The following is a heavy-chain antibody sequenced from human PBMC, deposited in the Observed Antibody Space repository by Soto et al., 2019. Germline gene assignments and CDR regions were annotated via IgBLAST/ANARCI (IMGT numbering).Heavy chain of an antibody. Sequence: SETLSLTCAVYGGSFSGYSWTWIRQPPGTGLEWIGEINHSGSTNYNPSLKSRVTISVDTSKDQFSLKLTSVTAADTAVYYCAKNDCSSTSCYTNFDYWGQGTLVTVS. D-gene: IGHD2-2*02. CDR3: AKNDCSSTSCYTNFDY. CDR1: GGSFSGYS. CDR2: INHSGST. J-gene: IGHJ4*02. V-gene: IGHV4-34*01.